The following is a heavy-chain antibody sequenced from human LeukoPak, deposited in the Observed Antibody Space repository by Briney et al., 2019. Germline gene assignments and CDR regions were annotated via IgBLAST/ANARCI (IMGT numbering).Heavy chain of an antibody. V-gene: IGHV1-2*04. CDR3: ARDRHSGNYYLDS. D-gene: IGHD1-26*01. CDR2: INPNNGGT. Sequence: ASVKVSCTASGYTFTCYYMHWVRQASGQGLEWMGWINPNNGGTKYAQKFQGWVTMTRDTSISTAYMELSRLRTNDTAVYYCARDRHSGNYYLDSWGQGTLVTVSS. CDR1: GYTFTCYY. J-gene: IGHJ4*02.